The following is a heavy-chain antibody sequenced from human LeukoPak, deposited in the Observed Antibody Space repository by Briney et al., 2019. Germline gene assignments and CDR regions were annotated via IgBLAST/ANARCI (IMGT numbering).Heavy chain of an antibody. Sequence: GGSLRLSCAASGFSFSSHAMCWVRQAPGKGLEWVSSIDISGGSTYYADSVQGRFTISRDNSKNTLYLQMNSLRAEDTALYYCADEVRPNDYWGQGTLVTVSS. CDR2: IDISGGST. CDR1: GFSFSSHA. V-gene: IGHV3-23*01. D-gene: IGHD1-1*01. CDR3: ADEVRPNDY. J-gene: IGHJ4*02.